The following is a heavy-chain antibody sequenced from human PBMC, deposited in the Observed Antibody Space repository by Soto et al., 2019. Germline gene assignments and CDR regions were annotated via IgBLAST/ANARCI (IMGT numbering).Heavy chain of an antibody. Sequence: GGSLRLSCAASGFTFSSYSMNWVRQAPGKGLEWVSSISSSSSYIYYADSVKGRFSISRDNAKNSLYLQMNSLRAEDTAVYYCARDAARYCSSTSCPYDYWGQGT. D-gene: IGHD2-2*01. CDR2: ISSSSSYI. V-gene: IGHV3-21*01. CDR3: ARDAARYCSSTSCPYDY. J-gene: IGHJ4*02. CDR1: GFTFSSYS.